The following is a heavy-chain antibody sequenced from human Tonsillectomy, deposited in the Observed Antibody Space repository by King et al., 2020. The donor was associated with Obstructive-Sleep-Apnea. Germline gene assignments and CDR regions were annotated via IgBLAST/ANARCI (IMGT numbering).Heavy chain of an antibody. J-gene: IGHJ6*02. D-gene: IGHD6-19*01. V-gene: IGHV5-51*01. CDR3: ARHKDSRSVAATGFYYGMDV. Sequence: VQLVESGAEIKKPGESLKISCKTSGDNCTNFWIAWVRQVPGRCLEWMGIIYPGYSDTRYSLSLQGQVTISADKSISTTYLQWSTLKASDTAVYYCARHKDSRSVAATGFYYGMDVWGQGTTVTVSS. CDR2: IYPGYSDT. CDR1: GDNCTNFW.